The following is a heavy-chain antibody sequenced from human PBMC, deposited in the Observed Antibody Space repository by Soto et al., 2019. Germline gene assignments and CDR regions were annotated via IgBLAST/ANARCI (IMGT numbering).Heavy chain of an antibody. CDR1: GGSISSGGYS. V-gene: IGHV4-30-2*01. CDR2: IYHSGST. J-gene: IGHJ4*02. CDR3: ARERADGGKIY. D-gene: IGHD2-15*01. Sequence: PSETLSLTCAVSGGSISSGGYSWSWFRQPPGKGLEWIAYIYHSGSTYYNPSLKSRVTISVDRSKNQFSLKLSSVTAADTAVYYCARERADGGKIYWGQGTLVTSPQ.